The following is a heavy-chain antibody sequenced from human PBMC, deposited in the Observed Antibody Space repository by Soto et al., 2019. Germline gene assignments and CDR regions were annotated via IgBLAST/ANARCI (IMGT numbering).Heavy chain of an antibody. V-gene: IGHV3-30*18. CDR3: AKDPQRKHYYDSSGYYPFDY. Sequence: LRLSCAASGFTFSSYGMHWVRQAPGKGLEWVAVISYDGSNKYYADSVKGRFTISRDNSKNTLYLQMNSLRAEDTAVYYCAKDPQRKHYYDSSGYYPFDYWGQGTLVTVSS. CDR1: GFTFSSYG. D-gene: IGHD3-22*01. CDR2: ISYDGSNK. J-gene: IGHJ4*02.